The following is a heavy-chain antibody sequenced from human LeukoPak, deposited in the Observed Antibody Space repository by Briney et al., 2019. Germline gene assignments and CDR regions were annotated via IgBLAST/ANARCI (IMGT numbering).Heavy chain of an antibody. CDR3: ARGYYDFWSGYSYYCDY. CDR2: IYTSGST. Sequence: SETLSLTCTVSGGSISSGSYYWSWIRQPAGKGLEWIGRIYTSGSTNYNPSLKSRVTISVDTSKNQFSLKLSSVTAADTAVYYCARGYYDFWSGYSYYCDYWGQGTLVTVSS. J-gene: IGHJ4*02. D-gene: IGHD3-3*01. V-gene: IGHV4-61*02. CDR1: GGSISSGSYY.